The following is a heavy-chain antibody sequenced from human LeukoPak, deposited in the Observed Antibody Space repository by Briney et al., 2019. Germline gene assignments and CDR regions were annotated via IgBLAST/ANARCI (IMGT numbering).Heavy chain of an antibody. J-gene: IGHJ4*02. CDR2: IIPIFGTA. D-gene: IGHD3-16*01. CDR1: GGTFSSYA. Sequence: ASVKVSCKASGGTFSSYAISWVRQAPGQGLEWMGGIIPIFGTANYAQKFQGRVTITADESTSIAYMELSSLRSEDTAVYYCARGGGSHLFDYWGQGTLVTVSS. CDR3: ARGGGSHLFDY. V-gene: IGHV1-69*13.